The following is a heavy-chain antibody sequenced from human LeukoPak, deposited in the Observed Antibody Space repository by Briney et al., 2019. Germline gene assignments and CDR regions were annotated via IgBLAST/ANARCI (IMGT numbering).Heavy chain of an antibody. V-gene: IGHV3-30*18. D-gene: IGHD2-15*01. CDR3: AEDKGIAFDY. CDR2: ISYDGSNK. J-gene: IGHJ4*02. CDR1: GFTFSSYG. Sequence: GGSLRLSCAASGFTFSSYGMHWVRQAPGKGLEWVAVISYDGSNKYYADSVKGRFTISRDNSKNTLYLQMNSLRAEDTAVYYCAEDKGIAFDYWGQGTLVTVSS.